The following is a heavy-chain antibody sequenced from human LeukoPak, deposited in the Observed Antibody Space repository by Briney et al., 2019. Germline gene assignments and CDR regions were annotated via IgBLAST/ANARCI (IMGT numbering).Heavy chain of an antibody. Sequence: GGSLRLSCAASGFTFSDYYMSWIRQAPGKGLEWVSYISSSGSTIYYADSVKGRFTISRDNAKNSLYLQMNSLRAEDTAVYYCASPSPGDPPDAFDIRGQGTMVTVSS. CDR2: ISSSGSTI. CDR3: ASPSPGDPPDAFDI. D-gene: IGHD3-10*01. V-gene: IGHV3-11*04. CDR1: GFTFSDYY. J-gene: IGHJ3*02.